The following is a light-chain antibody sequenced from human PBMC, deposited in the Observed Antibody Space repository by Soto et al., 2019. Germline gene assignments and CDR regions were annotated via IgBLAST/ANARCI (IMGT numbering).Light chain of an antibody. J-gene: IGLJ2*01. Sequence: QSALTQPASLSGSPGQSITISCTGTSSDIGAYDYVSWFQQHPGKAPKLMIYEVSNRPSGVSNRFSGSKSGNTASLTISGLQAEDEADYYCSSYTSSSTPLFGGGTKLTVL. CDR2: EVS. CDR3: SSYTSSSTPL. CDR1: SSDIGAYDY. V-gene: IGLV2-14*01.